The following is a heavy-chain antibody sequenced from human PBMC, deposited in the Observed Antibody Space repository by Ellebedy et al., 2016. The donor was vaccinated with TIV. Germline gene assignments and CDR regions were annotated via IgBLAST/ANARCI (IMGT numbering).Heavy chain of an antibody. CDR3: AKFHGYYHPYYLDF. CDR1: GFTFRKYA. J-gene: IGHJ4*02. CDR2: ISGSGVST. D-gene: IGHD4-17*01. V-gene: IGHV3-23*01. Sequence: PGGSLRLSCVASGFTFRKYAMTWVRQAPGQGLEWVAAISGSGVSTHYADSVKGRFTISRDTSTSSLYLQMNSLRAGDTAIYYCAKFHGYYHPYYLDFWGQGTLVTVSS.